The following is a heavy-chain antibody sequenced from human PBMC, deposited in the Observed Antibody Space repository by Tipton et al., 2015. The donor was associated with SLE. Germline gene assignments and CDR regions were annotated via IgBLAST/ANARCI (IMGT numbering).Heavy chain of an antibody. CDR1: GVSISSGNYY. D-gene: IGHD3-22*01. CDR2: IHYSGST. J-gene: IGHJ3*02. CDR3: ARGVEFGSSGYYSPSRDAFHI. Sequence: TLSLTCTVSGVSISSGNYYWSWIRQPAGKGLEWIGSIHYSGSTDYNPSLKGRVTISIDTSKNQFSLNLNSVTAADTAVYYCARGVEFGSSGYYSPSRDAFHIWGQGTMVTVSS. V-gene: IGHV4-39*01.